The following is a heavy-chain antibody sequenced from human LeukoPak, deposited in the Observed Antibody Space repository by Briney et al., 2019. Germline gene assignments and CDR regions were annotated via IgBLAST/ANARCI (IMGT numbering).Heavy chain of an antibody. D-gene: IGHD3-16*01. CDR1: GFTFSNYA. V-gene: IGHV3-23*01. Sequence: GGSLRLSCAASGFTFSNYAMTWVRQAPGKGLECVSDISGSGGTTHYADSVKGRFTISRDNSKNTLYLQMNSLTAEDTAVYYCAKTLWGGFDYWGQGILVTVSS. CDR3: AKTLWGGFDY. J-gene: IGHJ4*02. CDR2: ISGSGGTT.